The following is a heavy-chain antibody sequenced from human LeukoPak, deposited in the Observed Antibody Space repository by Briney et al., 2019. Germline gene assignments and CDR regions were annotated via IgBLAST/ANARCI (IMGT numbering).Heavy chain of an antibody. CDR2: KTTSGST. Sequence: SETLSLTCTVSSGSISGFYWSWIRQPAGKGQEWIGRKTTSGSTHYNPSLRSRITMSLDTSTNQFSLRLGAVTAADTAVYYCARDESITWDPPFDYWGPGILVTVSS. CDR1: SGSISGFY. D-gene: IGHD3-3*02. CDR3: ARDESITWDPPFDY. V-gene: IGHV4-4*07. J-gene: IGHJ4*02.